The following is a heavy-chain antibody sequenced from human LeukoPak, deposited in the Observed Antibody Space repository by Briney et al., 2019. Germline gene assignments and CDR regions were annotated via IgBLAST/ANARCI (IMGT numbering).Heavy chain of an antibody. CDR2: ISYDGSNK. Sequence: GGSLRLSCAASGFTFSSYGMHWVRQAPGKGLEWVAVISYDGSNKYYADSVKGRFTISRDNSKNTLYLQMNSLRAEDTAVYYCARGPYSSSSFDYWGQGTLVTVSS. J-gene: IGHJ4*02. CDR1: GFTFSSYG. CDR3: ARGPYSSSSFDY. V-gene: IGHV3-30*03. D-gene: IGHD6-6*01.